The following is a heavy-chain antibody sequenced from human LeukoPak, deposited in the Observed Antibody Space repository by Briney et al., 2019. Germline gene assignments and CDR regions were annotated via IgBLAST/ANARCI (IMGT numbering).Heavy chain of an antibody. Sequence: SETLSLTCTVSGGSVSSGSYYWSWIRQPPGKGLEWIGNIYYTGSTNYNPSLKSRVTMSVDTSMNQFSLKLSSVTAADTAVYHCARELIGLYYFDYWGQGTLVTVSS. D-gene: IGHD3-16*01. CDR1: GGSVSSGSYY. J-gene: IGHJ4*02. CDR2: IYYTGST. CDR3: ARELIGLYYFDY. V-gene: IGHV4-61*01.